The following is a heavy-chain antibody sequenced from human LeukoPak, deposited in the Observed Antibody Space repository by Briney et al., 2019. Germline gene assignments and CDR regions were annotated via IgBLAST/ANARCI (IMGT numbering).Heavy chain of an antibody. V-gene: IGHV4-59*12. J-gene: IGHJ4*02. CDR2: IYYSGST. D-gene: IGHD6-13*01. Sequence: SETLSLTCTVSGGSISSYYWSWIRQPPGKGLEWIGYIYYSGSTNYNPSLKSRVTISVDTSKNQFSLKLSSVTAADTAVYYCARDLPLIAAAGTAGYWGQGTLVTVSS. CDR1: GGSISSYY. CDR3: ARDLPLIAAAGTAGY.